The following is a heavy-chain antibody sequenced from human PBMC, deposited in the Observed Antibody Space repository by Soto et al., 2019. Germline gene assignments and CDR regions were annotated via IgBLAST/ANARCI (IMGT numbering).Heavy chain of an antibody. J-gene: IGHJ5*01. Sequence: ESGGGLVQPGGSLRLSCAASGFSFSSYAMNWVRQAPGTGLEWVSGIGDSGGNTFYADSVKGRFTISRDNSKNTLYLLIDSLRADDTALYYCAKDVCSANNCFGDSWGRGTMVIVSS. CDR2: IGDSGGNT. CDR3: AKDVCSANNCFGDS. V-gene: IGHV3-23*01. D-gene: IGHD1-1*01. CDR1: GFSFSSYA.